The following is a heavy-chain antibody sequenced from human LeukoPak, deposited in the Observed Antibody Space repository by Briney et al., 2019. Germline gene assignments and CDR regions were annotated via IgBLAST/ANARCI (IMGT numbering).Heavy chain of an antibody. J-gene: IGHJ4*02. Sequence: GGSLRLSCAASGFTFSSYAMSWVRQAPGKGLEWVSAMSGSGGTTYYADSVKGRFTISRDNSKNTLYLQMNSLRDEDTAVYYCARDPEALDYWGQGTLVTVSS. CDR2: MSGSGGTT. CDR1: GFTFSSYA. V-gene: IGHV3-23*01. CDR3: ARDPEALDY.